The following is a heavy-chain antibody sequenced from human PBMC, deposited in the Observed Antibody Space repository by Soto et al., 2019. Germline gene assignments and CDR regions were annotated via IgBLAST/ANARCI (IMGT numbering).Heavy chain of an antibody. V-gene: IGHV3-23*01. D-gene: IGHD3-9*01. CDR2: ISGSGGST. CDR3: AKEGWNYDIFTGYYRERYYYGMAV. Sequence: VQLLESGGGLVQPGGSLRLSCAASGFTFSSYAMSWVRQAPGKGLEWVSAISGSGGSTYYADSVKGRFTISRDNSKNTLYLQMNSLRAEDTAVYYCAKEGWNYDIFTGYYRERYYYGMAVWGQGTTVTVSS. CDR1: GFTFSSYA. J-gene: IGHJ6*02.